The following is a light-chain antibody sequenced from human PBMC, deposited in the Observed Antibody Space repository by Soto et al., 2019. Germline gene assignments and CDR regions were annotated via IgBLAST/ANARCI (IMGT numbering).Light chain of an antibody. CDR3: CSYAGSYAFYV. CDR1: SNDVGGYNY. Sequence: QSALTQPRSVSGSPGQSVTISCTGNSNDVGGYNYVSWYQQHPGKAPKLMIYDVSKRPSGVPDRFSGSKSGNTASLTISGLQAEDEADYYCCSYAGSYAFYVFGTGTQLTVL. J-gene: IGLJ1*01. CDR2: DVS. V-gene: IGLV2-11*01.